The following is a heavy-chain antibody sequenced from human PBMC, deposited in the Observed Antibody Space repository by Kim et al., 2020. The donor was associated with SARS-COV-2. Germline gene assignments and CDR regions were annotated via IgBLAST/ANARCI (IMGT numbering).Heavy chain of an antibody. D-gene: IGHD2-2*01. Sequence: SETLSLTCAVYGGSFSGYYWSWIRQPPGKGLEWIGEINHNGSTNYNPSLKSRVTISVDTSKNQFSLKLSSVTAADTAVYYCARGELTVPAATRSPILYYYYYGMDVWGQGTTVTVSS. CDR2: INHNGST. CDR3: ARGELTVPAATRSPILYYYYYGMDV. CDR1: GGSFSGYY. J-gene: IGHJ6*02. V-gene: IGHV4-34*01.